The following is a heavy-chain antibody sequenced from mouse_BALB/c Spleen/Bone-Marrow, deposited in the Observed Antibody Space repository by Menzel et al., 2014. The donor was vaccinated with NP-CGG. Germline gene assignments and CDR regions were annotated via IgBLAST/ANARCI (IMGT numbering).Heavy chain of an antibody. CDR1: GYSITSDYA. Sequence: EVQLVESGPGLVKPSQSLSLTCTVTGYSITSDYAWNWIRQFPGNKLEWMGYISYSGSTSYNPSLKSRISITRDTSKNQFFLQLNSVTTEDTATYYCARSVYYGSSYVGYWGQGTTLTVSS. D-gene: IGHD1-1*01. CDR3: ARSVYYGSSYVGY. CDR2: ISYSGST. J-gene: IGHJ2*01. V-gene: IGHV3-2*02.